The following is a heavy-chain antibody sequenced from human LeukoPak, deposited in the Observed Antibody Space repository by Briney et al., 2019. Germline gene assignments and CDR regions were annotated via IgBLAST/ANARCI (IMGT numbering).Heavy chain of an antibody. D-gene: IGHD2-2*01. Sequence: GASVKVSCKASGYTFTSYAMNWVRQAPGQGLEWMGWINPNSGGTNYAQKFQGRVTMTRDTSISTAYMELSRLRSDDTAVYYCARVVPAAKAHFDYWGQGTLVTVSS. CDR2: INPNSGGT. J-gene: IGHJ4*02. V-gene: IGHV1-2*02. CDR3: ARVVPAAKAHFDY. CDR1: GYTFTSYA.